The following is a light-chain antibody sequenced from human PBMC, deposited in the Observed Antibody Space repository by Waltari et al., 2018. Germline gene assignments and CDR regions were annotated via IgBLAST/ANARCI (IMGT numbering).Light chain of an antibody. CDR3: QPSYSTPLT. V-gene: IGKV1-39*01. J-gene: IGKJ4*01. Sequence: DIQMTQSPSSLSASVGDRVTITCRASQSISTFLNWYQQKPGKAPKLLIYAASRLQSGVPSRFSGSGSGTDFTLNISNLQPEDFATYYCQPSYSTPLTFGGGTKVEIK. CDR1: QSISTF. CDR2: AAS.